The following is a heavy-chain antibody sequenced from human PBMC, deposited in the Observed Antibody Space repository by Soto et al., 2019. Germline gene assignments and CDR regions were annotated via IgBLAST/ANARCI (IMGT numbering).Heavy chain of an antibody. V-gene: IGHV3-30-3*01. CDR3: AREGPSTSYEPGRYFDY. CDR1: GFTFSSYA. D-gene: IGHD2-2*01. Sequence: VQLVESGGGVVQPGRSLRLSCAASGFTFSSYAMHWVRQAPGKGLEWVAVISYDGSNKYYADSVKGRFTISRDNSKNTLYLQMNSLRAEDTAVYYCAREGPSTSYEPGRYFDYWCQGTLVTVSS. CDR2: ISYDGSNK. J-gene: IGHJ4*02.